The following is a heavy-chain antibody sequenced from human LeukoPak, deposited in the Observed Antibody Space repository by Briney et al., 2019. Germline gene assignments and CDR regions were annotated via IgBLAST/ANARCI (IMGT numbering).Heavy chain of an antibody. D-gene: IGHD1-26*01. Sequence: ASLKVSCKASGYTFSSYDINRVRQATRQGLKWMGCMDPNSGNTGYAQKFQGRVTMTRNTSISTAYMELSSLRSEDTAVYYCARGQRGSGSYYIGFYWGQGTLVTVSS. CDR3: ARGQRGSGSYYIGFY. V-gene: IGHV1-8*01. CDR1: GYTFSSYD. J-gene: IGHJ4*02. CDR2: MDPNSGNT.